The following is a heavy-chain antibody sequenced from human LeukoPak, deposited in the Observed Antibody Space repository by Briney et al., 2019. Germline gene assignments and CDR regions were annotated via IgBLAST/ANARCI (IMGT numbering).Heavy chain of an antibody. CDR2: INANNGGT. J-gene: IGHJ3*02. Sequence: ASVKVSCKASGYTFTGYYMHWVRQAPGHGLEWMGWINANNGGTNYSQKFQGRVTMTRDTSINTAYMELISLRSDDTAVYYCARGGSSEAFDIWGQGTMVTVSS. V-gene: IGHV1-2*02. CDR3: ARGGSSEAFDI. CDR1: GYTFTGYY.